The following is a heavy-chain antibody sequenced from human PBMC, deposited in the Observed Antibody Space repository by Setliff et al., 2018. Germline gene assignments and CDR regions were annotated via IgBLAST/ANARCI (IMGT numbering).Heavy chain of an antibody. J-gene: IGHJ4*02. CDR1: GYSISNDYF. CDR2: IYHSGST. CDR3: AEHRSYFDY. V-gene: IGHV4-38-2*02. Sequence: KSSETLSLTCTVSGYSISNDYFWGWIRQPPGKGLQWIGSIYHSGSTSYYPSPKSRVTISVGTSKNQFSLNLSSVTAADTAVYYCAEHRSYFDYWGQGTLVTVST.